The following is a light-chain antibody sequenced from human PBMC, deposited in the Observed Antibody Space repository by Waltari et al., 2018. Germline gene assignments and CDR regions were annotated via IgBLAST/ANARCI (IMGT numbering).Light chain of an antibody. V-gene: IGKV3-20*01. CDR3: QNHERLPAM. J-gene: IGKJ1*01. CDR1: QWISRY. CDR2: AAS. Sequence: EIVLTQSPGTLSLSPGERATLSCRASQWISRYLAWYQQKPGQAPRPRLYAASSRATGIPDRLSGSGSGTDFSLTISRLEPEDFAVYYCQNHERLPAMFGQGTKVEIK.